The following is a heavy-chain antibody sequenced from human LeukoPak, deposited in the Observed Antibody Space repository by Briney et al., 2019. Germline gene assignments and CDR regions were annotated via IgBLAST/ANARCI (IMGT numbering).Heavy chain of an antibody. CDR2: INHSGST. CDR1: GGSFSGYY. CDR3: ARGRRGSYRGGYNWFDP. D-gene: IGHD3-16*02. J-gene: IGHJ5*02. Sequence: SETLSLTRAVYGGSFSGYYWSWIRQPPGKGLEWIGEINHSGSTNYNPSLKSRVTISVDTSKNQFSLKLSSVTAADTAVYYCARGRRGSYRGGYNWFDPWGQGTLVTVSS. V-gene: IGHV4-34*01.